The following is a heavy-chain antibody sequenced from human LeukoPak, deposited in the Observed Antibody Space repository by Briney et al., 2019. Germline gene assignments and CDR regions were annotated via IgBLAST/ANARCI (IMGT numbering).Heavy chain of an antibody. CDR1: GYTFTSYD. V-gene: IGHV1-2*02. CDR3: ARSRATITLFDP. CDR2: INPNSGGT. Sequence: ASVKVSCKASGYTFTSYDINWVRQATGQGLEWMGWINPNSGGTNYAQKFQGRVTMTRDTSISTAYMELSRLRSDDTAVYYCARSRATITLFDPWGQGTLVTVSS. J-gene: IGHJ5*02. D-gene: IGHD5-12*01.